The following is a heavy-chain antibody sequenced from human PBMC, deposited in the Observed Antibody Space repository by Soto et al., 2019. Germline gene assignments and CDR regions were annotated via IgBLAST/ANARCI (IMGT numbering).Heavy chain of an antibody. CDR1: GGSISSYY. CDR2: IYYSGST. J-gene: IGHJ6*02. V-gene: IGHV4-59*01. D-gene: IGHD6-13*01. Sequence: SETLSLTCTVSGGSISSYYWSWTRQPPGKGLEWIGYIYYSGSTNYNPSLKSRVTISVDTSKNQFSLKLSSVTAADTAVYYCARGIVAAAGTHYYYYGMDVWGQGTTVTVSS. CDR3: ARGIVAAAGTHYYYYGMDV.